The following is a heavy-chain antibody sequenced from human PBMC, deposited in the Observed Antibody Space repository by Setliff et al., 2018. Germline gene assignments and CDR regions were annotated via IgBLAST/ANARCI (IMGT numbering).Heavy chain of an antibody. CDR1: GGSISSGSYY. D-gene: IGHD1-26*01. CDR2: IYTSGST. Sequence: SETLSLTCTVSGGSISSGSYYWSWIRQPAGKGLEWIGHIYTSGSTNYNPSLKSRVTISVDASKNQFSLKLGSVTAADTAVYYCASELVGAPRVDYWGQGTLVTVAS. V-gene: IGHV4-61*09. CDR3: ASELVGAPRVDY. J-gene: IGHJ4*02.